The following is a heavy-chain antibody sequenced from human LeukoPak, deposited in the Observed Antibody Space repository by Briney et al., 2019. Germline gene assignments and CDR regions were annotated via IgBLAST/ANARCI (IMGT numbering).Heavy chain of an antibody. J-gene: IGHJ4*02. CDR1: GYTFTSYY. V-gene: IGHV1-46*03. CDR3: VREYHGGYFDF. Sequence: ASVNVSCKASGYTFTSYYMHWVRQAPGQGLEWLGVIYPSAGNSDYAQRVQSRVTMHRDTSTRTLYIHLSRLSNVDTPIYNCVREYHGGYFDFWGQGTLVTVSS. D-gene: IGHD3-16*01. CDR2: IYPSAGNS.